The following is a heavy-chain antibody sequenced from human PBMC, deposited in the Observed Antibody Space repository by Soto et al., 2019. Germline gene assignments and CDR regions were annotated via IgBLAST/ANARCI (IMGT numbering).Heavy chain of an antibody. V-gene: IGHV3-21*01. J-gene: IGHJ3*02. CDR3: ARDKSSGWYSPVHIYYSDAFDI. Sequence: PGGSLRLSCAASGFTFSSCSMNWVRQAPGKGLEWVSSISSSSSYIYYADSVKGRFTISRDNAKNSLYLQMNSLRAEDTAVYYCARDKSSGWYSPVHIYYSDAFDIWGQGTMVTVSS. CDR1: GFTFSSCS. CDR2: ISSSSSYI. D-gene: IGHD6-19*01.